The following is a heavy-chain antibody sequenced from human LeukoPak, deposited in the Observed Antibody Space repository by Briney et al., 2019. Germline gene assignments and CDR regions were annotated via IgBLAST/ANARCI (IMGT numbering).Heavy chain of an antibody. D-gene: IGHD5-18*01. CDR2: ISYDGSNK. CDR1: GFTFSSYG. V-gene: IGHV3-30*18. Sequence: GGSLRLSCAASGFTFSSYGMHWVRQAPGKRLEWVAVISYDGSNKYYADSVKGRFTISRDNSKNTLYLQMNSLRAEDTAVYYCAKDSYEYYFDYWGQGTLVTVSS. J-gene: IGHJ4*02. CDR3: AKDSYEYYFDY.